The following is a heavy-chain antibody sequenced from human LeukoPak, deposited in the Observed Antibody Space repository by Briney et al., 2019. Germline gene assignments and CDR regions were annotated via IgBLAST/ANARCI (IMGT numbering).Heavy chain of an antibody. J-gene: IGHJ3*02. V-gene: IGHV3-21*01. CDR2: ISSSSSCI. CDR3: ARVRRGGTEAFDI. CDR1: GFTFSSYS. Sequence: PGGSLRLSCAASGFTFSSYSMNWVRQAPGKGLEWVSSISSSSSCIYYADSVKGRFTTSRDNAKNSLYLQMNSLRAEDTAVYYCARVRRGGTEAFDIWGQGTMVTVSS. D-gene: IGHD1-1*01.